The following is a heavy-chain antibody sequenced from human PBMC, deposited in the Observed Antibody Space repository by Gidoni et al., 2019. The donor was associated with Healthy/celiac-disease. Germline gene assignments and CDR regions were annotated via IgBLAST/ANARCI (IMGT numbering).Heavy chain of an antibody. Sequence: VQLVQSGAEVKKPGYSVKVSCKASEGTFSSYASSWVRQAPGQGLEWMCMNLPILGIATYAQKFQGRGTITADNSTSTSYMELSSLRSEDTAVYYCAREGIAVAVHDAFDIWGQGTMVTVSS. CDR1: EGTFSSYA. V-gene: IGHV1-69*09. J-gene: IGHJ3*02. CDR3: AREGIAVAVHDAFDI. CDR2: NLPILGIA. D-gene: IGHD6-19*01.